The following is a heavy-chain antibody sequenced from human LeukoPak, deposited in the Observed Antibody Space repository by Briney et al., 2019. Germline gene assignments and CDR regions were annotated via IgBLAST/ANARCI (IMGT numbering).Heavy chain of an antibody. V-gene: IGHV3-7*01. CDR2: IRQDGREI. D-gene: IGHD1-26*01. CDR1: GFVFSRNW. Sequence: GESLRLSCEASGFVFSRNWMTWVRQAPGKGLERVANIRQDGREIYYVDSVKGRFTISRDNAKSSMYLQMNSLRAEDTAVYYCASGGVVGPSTYWFYDLWGRGTRVTVSS. CDR3: ASGGVVGPSTYWFYDL. J-gene: IGHJ2*01.